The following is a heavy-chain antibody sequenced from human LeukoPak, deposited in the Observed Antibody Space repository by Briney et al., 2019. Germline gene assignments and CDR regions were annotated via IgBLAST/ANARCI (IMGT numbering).Heavy chain of an antibody. Sequence: ASVKVSCKASGYTFTNYAMNWVRQAPGQGLEWMGWIYPNSGGTNYAQKFQGRVTMTRDTSISTAYMDLSRLRSDDTAVYYCARGGRTVTTTGKLYYFDYWGQGTLVTVSS. CDR3: ARGGRTVTTTGKLYYFDY. J-gene: IGHJ4*02. V-gene: IGHV1-2*02. CDR1: GYTFTNYA. D-gene: IGHD4-17*01. CDR2: IYPNSGGT.